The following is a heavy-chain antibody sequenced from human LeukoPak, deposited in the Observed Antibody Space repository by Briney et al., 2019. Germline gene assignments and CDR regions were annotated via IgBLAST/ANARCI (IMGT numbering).Heavy chain of an antibody. CDR3: ARDSLYYQISGAFDI. Sequence: GGSLRLSCAASGFTFSSYAMHWVRQAPGKGLEWVAVISYDGSNKYYADSVKGRFTISRDNSKNTLYLQMSSLRAEDTAVYYCARDSLYYQISGAFDIWGQGTMVTVSS. CDR2: ISYDGSNK. V-gene: IGHV3-30-3*01. J-gene: IGHJ3*02. CDR1: GFTFSSYA. D-gene: IGHD3-9*01.